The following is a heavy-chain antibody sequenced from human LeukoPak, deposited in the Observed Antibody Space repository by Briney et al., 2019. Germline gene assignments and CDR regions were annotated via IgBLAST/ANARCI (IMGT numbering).Heavy chain of an antibody. J-gene: IGHJ4*02. D-gene: IGHD3-22*01. CDR2: ISAYNGNT. CDR1: GYTFTSYG. CDR3: ARDFSGYYPYYFDY. Sequence: ASVKVSCKASGYTFTSYGISWVRQAPGQGLEWMEGISAYNGNTNYAQKLQGRVTMTTDTSTSTAYMELRSLRSDDTAVYYCARDFSGYYPYYFDYGGQGTLVTVSS. V-gene: IGHV1-18*01.